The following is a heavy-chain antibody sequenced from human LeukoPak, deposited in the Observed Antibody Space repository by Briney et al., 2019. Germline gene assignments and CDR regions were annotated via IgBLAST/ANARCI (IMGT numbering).Heavy chain of an antibody. CDR3: AKESPYYYDSSGYYAFFDY. Sequence: GGSLRLSCAASGFTFSSYAMSWVRQAPGKGLEWVSAISGSGGSTYYADSVKGRFTISRDNSKNTLYLQMNSLRAEDTAVYYCAKESPYYYDSSGYYAFFDYWGQGILVTVSS. D-gene: IGHD3-22*01. CDR1: GFTFSSYA. CDR2: ISGSGGST. J-gene: IGHJ4*02. V-gene: IGHV3-23*01.